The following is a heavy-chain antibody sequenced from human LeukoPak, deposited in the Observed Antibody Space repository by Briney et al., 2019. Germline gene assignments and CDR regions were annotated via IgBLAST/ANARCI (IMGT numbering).Heavy chain of an antibody. CDR2: IYSGGST. V-gene: IGHV3-53*01. CDR3: ARETYYYDSSGYYGVDY. Sequence: GGSLRLSCAASGFTIISNYMSWVRQAPGRGLEWVSVIYSGGSTYYADSVKGRFTISRDRSKNTLYLQMNSLRAEDTAVYYCARETYYYDSSGYYGVDYWGQGTLVTVSS. CDR1: GFTIISNY. J-gene: IGHJ4*02. D-gene: IGHD3-22*01.